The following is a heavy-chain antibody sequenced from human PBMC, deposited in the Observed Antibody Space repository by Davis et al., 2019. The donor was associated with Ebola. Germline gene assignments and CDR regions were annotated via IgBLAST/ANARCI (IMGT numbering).Heavy chain of an antibody. CDR1: GGSFSGYY. Sequence: SETLSLTCAVYGGSFSGYYWSWIRQPPGKGLEWIGYIYYSGSTNYNPSLKSRVTISVDTSKNQFSLKLSSVTAADTAVYYCAGLGIAAAGTNFYYYYGMDVWGKGTTVTVSS. CDR3: AGLGIAAAGTNFYYYYGMDV. V-gene: IGHV4-59*01. D-gene: IGHD6-13*01. CDR2: IYYSGST. J-gene: IGHJ6*04.